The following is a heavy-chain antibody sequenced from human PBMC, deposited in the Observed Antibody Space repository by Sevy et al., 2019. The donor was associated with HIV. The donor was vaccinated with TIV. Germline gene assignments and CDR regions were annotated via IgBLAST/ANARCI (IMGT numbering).Heavy chain of an antibody. CDR3: AIDLPYCTNGVCYIRPIYYYYGMDV. Sequence: ASVKVSCKASGYTFTSYAMNWVRQAPGQGLEWMGWINTNTGNPTYAQGFTGRFVFSLDTSVSTAYLQISSLKAEDTAVYYCAIDLPYCTNGVCYIRPIYYYYGMDVWGQGTTVTVSS. V-gene: IGHV7-4-1*02. CDR2: INTNTGNP. CDR1: GYTFTSYA. D-gene: IGHD2-8*01. J-gene: IGHJ6*02.